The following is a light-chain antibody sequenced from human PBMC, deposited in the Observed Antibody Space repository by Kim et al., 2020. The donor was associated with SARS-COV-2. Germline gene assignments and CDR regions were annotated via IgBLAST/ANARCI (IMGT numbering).Light chain of an antibody. CDR1: SNNVGNRG. CDR3: SAWDSSLSAWV. J-gene: IGLJ3*02. V-gene: IGLV10-54*01. CDR2: RNN. Sequence: RETATLTCTGNSNNVGNRGAAWLQQHQGHPPKLLSYRNNNRPSGISERLSASRSGNTASLTITGLQPEDEADYYCSAWDSSLSAWVFGGGTKLTVL.